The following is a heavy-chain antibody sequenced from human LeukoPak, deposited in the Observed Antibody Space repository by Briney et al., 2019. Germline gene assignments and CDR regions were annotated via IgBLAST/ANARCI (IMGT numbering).Heavy chain of an antibody. CDR1: GGSITSSSYY. CDR2: IYYSGST. Sequence: SETLSLTCTVSGGSITSSSYYWGWIRQPPGKGLEWIGSIYYSGSTYYNPSLKSRVTISVDTSKNQYSLKLSSVTAADTAEYYCARGGTDYYASERPRAGEFDYWGQGTLVTVSS. V-gene: IGHV4-39*07. CDR3: ARGGTDYYASERPRAGEFDY. J-gene: IGHJ4*02. D-gene: IGHD3-22*01.